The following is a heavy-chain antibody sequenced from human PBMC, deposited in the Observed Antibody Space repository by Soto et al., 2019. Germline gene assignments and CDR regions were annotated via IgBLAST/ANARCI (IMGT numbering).Heavy chain of an antibody. J-gene: IGHJ5*02. CDR3: ARYIVVVPAAVVGNWFDP. CDR2: IYYSGST. Sequence: QLQLQESGPGLVKPSETLSLTCTVSGGSISSSSYYWGWIRQPPGKGLEWIGSIYYSGSTYYNPSLKSRVTISVDTSKTQFSLKLSSVTAADTAVYYCARYIVVVPAAVVGNWFDPWGQGTLVTVSS. V-gene: IGHV4-39*01. D-gene: IGHD2-2*01. CDR1: GGSISSSSYY.